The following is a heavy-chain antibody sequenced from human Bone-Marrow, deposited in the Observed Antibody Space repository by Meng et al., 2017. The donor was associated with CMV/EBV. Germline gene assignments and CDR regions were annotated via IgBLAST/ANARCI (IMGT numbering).Heavy chain of an antibody. CDR3: ARSLSPSMDV. Sequence: GESLKISCAASGFTFSSYSMNWVRQAPGKGLEWVSSISSSSSYIYYADSVKGRFTISRDNAKNSLYLQMNSLRAEDTAVYYCARSLSPSMDVWGQRTTVTVSS. V-gene: IGHV3-21*01. CDR1: GFTFSSYS. CDR2: ISSSSSYI. J-gene: IGHJ6*02. D-gene: IGHD3-10*01.